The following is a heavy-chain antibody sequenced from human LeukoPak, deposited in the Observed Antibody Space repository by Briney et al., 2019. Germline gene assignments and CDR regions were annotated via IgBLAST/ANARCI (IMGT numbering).Heavy chain of an antibody. CDR3: ARDLYGDYVFDY. CDR2: IYYSGST. D-gene: IGHD4-17*01. Sequence: PSETLSLTCTASGDSFSRRSSYWGWLRQPPGKGLEWIGYIYYSGSTNYNPSLKSRVTISVDTSKNQFSLKLSSVTAADTAVYYCARDLYGDYVFDYWGQGTLVTVSS. V-gene: IGHV4-61*01. J-gene: IGHJ4*02. CDR1: GDSFSRRSSY.